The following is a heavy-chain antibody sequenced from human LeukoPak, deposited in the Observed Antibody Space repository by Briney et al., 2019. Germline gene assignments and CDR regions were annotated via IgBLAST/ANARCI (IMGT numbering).Heavy chain of an antibody. D-gene: IGHD3-3*01. CDR1: GGSISSGGSY. CDR2: VYYSGST. J-gene: IGHJ5*02. CDR3: ARDCFSSSWRGYHHNWFDP. V-gene: IGHV4-31*03. Sequence: KPSEPLSLTCTVSGGSISSGGSYWSWIHQHPGKGLEWIGYVYYSGSTYYNPSLKCRVTISVDTSKNQFSLKLSSVTAADTAVYYCARDCFSSSWRGYHHNWFDPWGQGTLVTVSS.